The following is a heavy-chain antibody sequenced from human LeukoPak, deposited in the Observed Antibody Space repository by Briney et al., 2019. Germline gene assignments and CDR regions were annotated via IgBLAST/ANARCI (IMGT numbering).Heavy chain of an antibody. CDR1: GGSISSSSYY. D-gene: IGHD4-17*01. CDR2: YSGST. Sequence: SETLSLTCTVSGGSISSSSYYWGWIRQPPGKGLECIGSYSGSTYYNPSLKSRVTISVDTSKNQFSLKLTSVTAADTAVYYCARGSWAPAVTTPPPDFDYWGQGTLVTVSS. J-gene: IGHJ4*02. V-gene: IGHV4-39*01. CDR3: ARGSWAPAVTTPPPDFDY.